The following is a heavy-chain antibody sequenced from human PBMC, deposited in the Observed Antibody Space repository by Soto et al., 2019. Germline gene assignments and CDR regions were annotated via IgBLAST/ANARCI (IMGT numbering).Heavy chain of an antibody. CDR3: EGESGENGSYEAY. Sequence: QVQLQESGPGLVKPSETLSLTCTVSGDTITSFSWNWIRQSAGKGLEWIGRISTTGNTHYNPSLESRVTMSLATSKNQFSLKLTSVTAADTAVYYCEGESGENGSYEAYWGQGTLVTVSS. J-gene: IGHJ4*02. CDR1: GDTITSFS. CDR2: ISTTGNT. D-gene: IGHD1-26*01. V-gene: IGHV4-4*07.